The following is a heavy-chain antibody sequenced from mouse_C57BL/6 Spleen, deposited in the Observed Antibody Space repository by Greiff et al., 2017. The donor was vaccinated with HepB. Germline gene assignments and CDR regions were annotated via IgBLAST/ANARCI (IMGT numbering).Heavy chain of an antibody. J-gene: IGHJ4*01. CDR2: ISNGGGST. D-gene: IGHD3-1*01. V-gene: IGHV5-12*01. CDR3: ARLGSGAMDY. Sequence: DVKLVESGGGLVQPGGSLKLSCAASGFTFSDYYMYWVRQTPEKRLEWVAYISNGGGSTYYPDTVKGRFTISRDNAKNTQYLQMSRLKSEDTAMYYCARLGSGAMDYWGQGTSVTVSS. CDR1: GFTFSDYY.